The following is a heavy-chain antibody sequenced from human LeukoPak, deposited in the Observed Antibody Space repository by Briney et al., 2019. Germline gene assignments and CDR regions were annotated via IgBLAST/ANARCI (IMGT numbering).Heavy chain of an antibody. Sequence: PSETLSLTCIVSGDSISSYYWSWIRQSPGKGLEWIGYVHYSGSTNYNPSLKSRVTISVDRSKNQFSLKLSSVTAADTAVYYCARVNILTGYYHDYWGQGTLVTVSS. CDR2: VHYSGST. V-gene: IGHV4-59*12. J-gene: IGHJ4*02. D-gene: IGHD3-9*01. CDR1: GDSISSYY. CDR3: ARVNILTGYYHDY.